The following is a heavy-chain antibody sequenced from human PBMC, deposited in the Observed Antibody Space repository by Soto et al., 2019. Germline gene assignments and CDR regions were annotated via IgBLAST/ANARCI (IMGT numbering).Heavy chain of an antibody. J-gene: IGHJ6*02. CDR2: IYYSGST. V-gene: IGHV4-31*03. CDR1: GGSISSGGYY. Sequence: QVQLQESGPGLVKPSQTLSLTCTVSGGSISSGGYYWSWIRQHPGKGLEWIGYIYYSGSTYYNPSLKSRVTISVVTSKNQFSLKLSSVTVADTAVYYWARETGSAEYYYGMDVWGQGTTVTVSS. CDR3: ARETGSAEYYYGMDV. D-gene: IGHD3-10*01.